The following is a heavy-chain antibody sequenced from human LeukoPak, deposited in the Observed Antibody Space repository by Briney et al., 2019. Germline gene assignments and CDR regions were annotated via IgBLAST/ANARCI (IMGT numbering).Heavy chain of an antibody. CDR2: ISAYNGNT. Sequence: ASVKVSCKASGYTFISYGISWVRQAPGQGLEWMGWISAYNGNTNYALKLQGRVTMTTDTSTSTAYMELRSLRSDDTAVYYCARVIVVVPAVYFDYWGQGTLVTVSS. CDR3: ARVIVVVPAVYFDY. CDR1: GYTFISYG. D-gene: IGHD2-2*01. V-gene: IGHV1-18*01. J-gene: IGHJ4*02.